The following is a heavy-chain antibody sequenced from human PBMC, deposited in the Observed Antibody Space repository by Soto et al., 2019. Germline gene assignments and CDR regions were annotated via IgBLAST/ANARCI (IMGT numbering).Heavy chain of an antibody. Sequence: PGGSLRLSCTGSGFTFGNYWMSWVRQAPGKGLEWVANIKPDGSDKYYVDSVKGRFTISRDNAKNSLYLQMNSLRAEDTAVYYCARFYYDSSGYLPSPYYYYYGMDVWGQGTMVTVSS. CDR1: GFTFGNYW. D-gene: IGHD3-22*01. CDR3: ARFYYDSSGYLPSPYYYYYGMDV. CDR2: IKPDGSDK. V-gene: IGHV3-7*04. J-gene: IGHJ6*02.